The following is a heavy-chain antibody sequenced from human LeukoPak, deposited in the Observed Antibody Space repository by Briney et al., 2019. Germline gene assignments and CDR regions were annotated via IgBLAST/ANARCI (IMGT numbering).Heavy chain of an antibody. CDR3: TTLNYYGSSGYYPTHDY. V-gene: IGHV3-15*01. J-gene: IGHJ4*02. Sequence: GGSLRPSCAASGFTFNYAWMSWVRQSPRKGLEGVGHIKRKTDGGTTDYAAPVKGRFTISRDDSKNTLYLQMDSLKTEDTAVYYCTTLNYYGSSGYYPTHDYWGQGALVTVSS. D-gene: IGHD3-22*01. CDR2: IKRKTDGGTT. CDR1: GFTFNYAW.